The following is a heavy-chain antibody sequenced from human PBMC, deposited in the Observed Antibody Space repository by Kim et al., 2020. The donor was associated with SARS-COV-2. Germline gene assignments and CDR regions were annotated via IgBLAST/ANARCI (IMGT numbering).Heavy chain of an antibody. CDR3: AREALSGEGNYYGPGSSFSGDFDY. J-gene: IGHJ4*02. Sequence: GGSLRLSCAASGFTFSSYEMNWVRQAPGKGLEWVSYISSSCSTIYYADSVKGRFTISRDNAKNSLYLQMNSLRAEDTAVYYCAREALSGEGNYYGPGSSFSGDFDYWGQGTLVTVSS. CDR1: GFTFSSYE. CDR2: ISSSCSTI. D-gene: IGHD3-10*01. V-gene: IGHV3-48*03.